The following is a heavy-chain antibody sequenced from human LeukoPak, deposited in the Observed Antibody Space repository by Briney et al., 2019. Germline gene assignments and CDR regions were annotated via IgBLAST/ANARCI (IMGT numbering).Heavy chain of an antibody. Sequence: ASVKVSCKASGYTFTSYDINWVRQATGKGLEWMGGMNPNSGNTGYAQKFQGRVTMTRNTSVSTAYMELSSLRSEDTAVYYCARDVSGYDGRWFDPWGQGTLVTVSS. J-gene: IGHJ5*02. CDR3: ARDVSGYDGRWFDP. D-gene: IGHD5-12*01. CDR1: GYTFTSYD. V-gene: IGHV1-8*01. CDR2: MNPNSGNT.